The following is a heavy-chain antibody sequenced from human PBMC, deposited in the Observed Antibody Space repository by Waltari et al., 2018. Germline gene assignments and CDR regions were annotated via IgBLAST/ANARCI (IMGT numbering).Heavy chain of an antibody. Sequence: EVQLEESGGGLVQPGGSLRLSCAASGFTFSNYEMNWVRPAPGRGLEWVSYISSSGTTIYYADSVKGRFTISRDNAKNSLFLQMNSLRAEDTAVYYCARDFYYGSGRFDYWGQGTLVTVSS. CDR2: ISSSGTTI. CDR3: ARDFYYGSGRFDY. J-gene: IGHJ4*02. CDR1: GFTFSNYE. D-gene: IGHD3-10*01. V-gene: IGHV3-48*03.